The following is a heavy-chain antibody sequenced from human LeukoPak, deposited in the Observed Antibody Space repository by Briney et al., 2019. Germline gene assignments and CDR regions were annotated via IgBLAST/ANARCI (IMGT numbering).Heavy chain of an antibody. CDR3: ARCLLSLRSGHNYGDY. CDR1: RLTHSPYA. J-gene: IGHJ4*02. Sequence: GGSLRFTCAACRLTHSPYAMHWVGQAPGKGVEWVAVIWYEGSNKYYVESVKGRFTISRDNFKNTRFLKVNRLRAEGTAVYYCARCLLSLRSGHNYGDYWGQGTLVTVSS. CDR2: IWYEGSNK. D-gene: IGHD3-3*01. V-gene: IGHV3-33*01.